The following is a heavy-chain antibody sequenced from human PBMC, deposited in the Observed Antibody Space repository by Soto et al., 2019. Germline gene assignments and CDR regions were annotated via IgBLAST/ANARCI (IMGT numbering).Heavy chain of an antibody. CDR2: ISWNSGSI. CDR1: GFTFDDYA. D-gene: IGHD5-18*01. Sequence: PGGSLRLSCAASGFTFDDYAMHWVRQAPGKGLEWVSGISWNSGSIGYADSVKGRFTISRDNAKNSLYLQMNSLRAEDTALYYCAKDTAMGRRYYYYYGMDVWGQGTTVTVS. J-gene: IGHJ6*02. V-gene: IGHV3-9*01. CDR3: AKDTAMGRRYYYYYGMDV.